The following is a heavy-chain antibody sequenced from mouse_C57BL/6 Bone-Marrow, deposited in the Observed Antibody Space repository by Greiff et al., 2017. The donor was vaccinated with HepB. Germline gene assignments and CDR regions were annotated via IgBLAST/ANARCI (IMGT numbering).Heavy chain of an antibody. Sequence: QVQLQQSGPELVKPGASVKISCKASGYAFSSSWMNWVKQRPGKGLEWIGRIYPGDGDTNYNGKFKGKATLTADKSSSTAYMQLSSLTSEDSAVYFCARETHYYGSMFAYWGQGTRVTVSA. CDR3: ARETHYYGSMFAY. V-gene: IGHV1-82*01. J-gene: IGHJ3*01. D-gene: IGHD1-1*01. CDR2: IYPGDGDT. CDR1: GYAFSSSW.